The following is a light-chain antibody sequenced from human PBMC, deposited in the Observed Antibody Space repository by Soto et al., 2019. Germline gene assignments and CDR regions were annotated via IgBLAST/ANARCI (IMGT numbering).Light chain of an antibody. V-gene: IGKV3-15*01. Sequence: EIVMTQSPATLSVSPGERATLSCRASQSVSGNLAWYQQKPGQAPRLLIYAATTRATGIPARFSGSGSGTEFTLAISSLQSEDFAVYYCQQYKNWPPITFGPGTKGDIK. CDR3: QQYKNWPPIT. CDR1: QSVSGN. CDR2: AAT. J-gene: IGKJ3*01.